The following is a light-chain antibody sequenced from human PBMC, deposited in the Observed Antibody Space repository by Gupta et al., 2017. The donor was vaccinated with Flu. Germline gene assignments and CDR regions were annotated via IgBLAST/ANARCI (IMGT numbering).Light chain of an antibody. J-gene: IGLJ2*01. CDR1: SSNIGAGYD. CDR3: QSYDSSLSGSHVV. Sequence: QSVLTQPPSVSGAPGQRVTISCTGSSSNIGAGYDVHWYQQLPGTAPKLLIYGNSNRPSGVPDRFSGSKSGTSASLAITGLQAEDEADYYCQSYDSSLSGSHVVFGGGTKLNGL. CDR2: GNS. V-gene: IGLV1-40*01.